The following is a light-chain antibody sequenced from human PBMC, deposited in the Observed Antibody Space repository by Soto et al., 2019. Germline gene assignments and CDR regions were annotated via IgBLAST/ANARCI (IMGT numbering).Light chain of an antibody. CDR2: DAS. J-gene: IGKJ4*01. CDR1: QSVSSY. V-gene: IGKV3-11*01. Sequence: EIVLTQSPATLSLSPGERATLSCRASQSVSSYLAWYQQKPGQAPRLLIYDASNRATGIPARFSGSGSGTDFTLTISSLEPEDFAVYYCQKRSKWGGGLTFGGGTKVEIK. CDR3: QKRSKWGGGLT.